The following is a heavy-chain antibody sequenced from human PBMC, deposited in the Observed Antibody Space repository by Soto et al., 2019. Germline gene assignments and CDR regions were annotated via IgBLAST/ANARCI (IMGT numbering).Heavy chain of an antibody. J-gene: IGHJ2*01. CDR2: IIPILGTE. D-gene: IGHD2-15*01. CDR3: ARGIAADETWHFDL. V-gene: IGHV1-69*01. Sequence: QVQLVQSGAEVKKPGSSVKVSCKASGGTFSSYAISWVRQAPGQGLEWMGGIIPILGTENYAQKFQGRVIITSDESTSTAYMELSRLRSADTAVYYCARGIAADETWHFDLWGRGTMVTVSS. CDR1: GGTFSSYA.